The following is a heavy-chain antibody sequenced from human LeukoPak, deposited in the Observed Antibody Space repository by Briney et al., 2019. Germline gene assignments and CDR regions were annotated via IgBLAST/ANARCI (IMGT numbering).Heavy chain of an antibody. CDR1: GGSFSGYY. CDR3: ARQSSGLDY. J-gene: IGHJ4*02. CDR2: INHSGST. D-gene: IGHD1-26*01. V-gene: IGHV4-34*01. Sequence: SETLSLTCAVYGGSFSGYYWSWIRQPPGKGLEWIGEINHSGSTNYNPSLKSRVTISVDTSKNQFSLKLSSVTAADTAVYYCARQSSGLDYWGQGTLVTVSS.